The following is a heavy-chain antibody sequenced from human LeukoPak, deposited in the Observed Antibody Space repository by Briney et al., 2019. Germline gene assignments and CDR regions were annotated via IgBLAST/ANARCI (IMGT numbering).Heavy chain of an antibody. CDR2: ISYSGST. D-gene: IGHD3-9*01. V-gene: IGHV4-59*08. J-gene: IGHJ4*02. CDR1: GGSFSGYY. CDR3: ARHVWLQPFDY. Sequence: PSETLSLTCAVYGGSFSGYYWSWIRQPPGKGLEWIGYISYSGSTNYNPSLKSRVTISVDTSKNQFSLKLSSVTAADTAVYYCARHVWLQPFDYWGQGTLVTVSS.